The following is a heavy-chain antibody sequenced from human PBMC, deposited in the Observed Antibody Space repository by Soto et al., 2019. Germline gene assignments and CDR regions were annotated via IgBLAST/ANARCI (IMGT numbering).Heavy chain of an antibody. CDR1: GFLFSTST. D-gene: IGHD4-17*01. CDR3: ATLGRADYPPLVA. Sequence: AGSLRLSCEASGFLFSTSTLNWVRRAPGKGLEWVAEISSRGTDIYFADSVKGRFTISRDNSKNTLYLLLDRVKSDDTAVYFCATLGRADYPPLVACGQGTLVTVSS. J-gene: IGHJ5*02. V-gene: IGHV3-30*14. CDR2: ISSRGTDI.